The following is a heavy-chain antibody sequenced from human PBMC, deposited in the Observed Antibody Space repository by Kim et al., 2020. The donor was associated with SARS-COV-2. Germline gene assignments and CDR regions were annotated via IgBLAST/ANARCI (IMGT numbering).Heavy chain of an antibody. CDR3: ARDPSGSFPNAFDI. D-gene: IGHD1-26*01. CDR1: GYTFTTYG. Sequence: ASVKVSCKASGYTFTTYGINWVRQAPGQGLEWMGWISGHNGNTDYAKKHQGRVTMTRDTTTRTAYMELRSLRSDDTAVYFCARDPSGSFPNAFDIWGQGTMVTVSS. J-gene: IGHJ3*02. CDR2: ISGHNGNT. V-gene: IGHV1-18*04.